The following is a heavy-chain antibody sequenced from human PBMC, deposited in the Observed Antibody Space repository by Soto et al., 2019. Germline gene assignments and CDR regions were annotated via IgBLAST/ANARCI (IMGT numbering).Heavy chain of an antibody. CDR3: ARDGPDTFDY. CDR2: ISSSGSTI. CDR1: GFTFSSYE. J-gene: IGHJ4*02. V-gene: IGHV3-48*03. Sequence: PGGSMRLSCAASGFTFSSYEMNWVRQAPGKGLEWVSYISSSGSTIYYADSVKGRFTISRDNAKNSLYLQMNSLRAEDTAVYYCARDGPDTFDYWGQGTLVTVSS.